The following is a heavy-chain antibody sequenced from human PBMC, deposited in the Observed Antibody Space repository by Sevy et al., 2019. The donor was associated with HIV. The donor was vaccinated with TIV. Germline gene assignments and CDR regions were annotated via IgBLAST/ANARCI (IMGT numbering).Heavy chain of an antibody. Sequence: GGSLRLSCAISGFTVNDKYIIWVRQAPGKGLEWDSVIFSSGSTYYADSAKGRFTISRDNSTNTVDLQLNSVSAEDTAGYYGVGLFLSYRSGWSYFDYWGQGTLVTVSS. J-gene: IGHJ4*02. V-gene: IGHV3-66*02. CDR2: IFSSGST. CDR3: VGLFLSYRSGWSYFDY. CDR1: GFTVNDKY. D-gene: IGHD6-19*01.